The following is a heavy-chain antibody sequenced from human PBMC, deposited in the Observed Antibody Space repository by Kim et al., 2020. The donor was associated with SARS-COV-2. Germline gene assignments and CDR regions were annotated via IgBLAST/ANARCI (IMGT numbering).Heavy chain of an antibody. CDR3: ARSGGEYGDYGMDV. J-gene: IGHJ6*02. V-gene: IGHV3-53*04. D-gene: IGHD3-16*01. CDR1: GFTVNSNY. Sequence: GGSLRLSCAASGFTVNSNYMSWVRQAPGKGLEWVSIIYSGDNTHYADSVKGRFTISRHNSKNTLYLQMNSLRAEDTAVYYCARSGGEYGDYGMDVWGQGTTVTVSS. CDR2: IYSGDNT.